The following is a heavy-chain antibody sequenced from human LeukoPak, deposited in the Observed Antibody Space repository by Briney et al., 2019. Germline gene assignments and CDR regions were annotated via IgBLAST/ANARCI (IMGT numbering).Heavy chain of an antibody. J-gene: IGHJ3*02. Sequence: ASVKVSCKASGDTLNSFAINWVRQAPGQGLEWMGIINPSGGSTSYAQKFQGRVTMTRDMSTSTVYMELSSLRSEDTAVYYCARVRSGSLHREDAFDIWGQGTMVTVSS. CDR1: GDTLNSFA. CDR3: ARVRSGSLHREDAFDI. V-gene: IGHV1-46*02. D-gene: IGHD1-26*01. CDR2: INPSGGST.